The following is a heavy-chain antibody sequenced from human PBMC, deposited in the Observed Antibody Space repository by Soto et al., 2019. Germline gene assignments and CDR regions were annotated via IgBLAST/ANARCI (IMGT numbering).Heavy chain of an antibody. V-gene: IGHV1-69*05. D-gene: IGHD3-10*01. J-gene: IGHJ6*02. CDR3: AAELGFGKLSVV. CDR2: IIPLFGTT. Sequence: GASVKVSCKASGDTFKNCVISWVRQAPGQGLEWMGGIIPLFGTTDFAQRFQGRLTITTDESTTTAYMELSRLRSEDTATYYCAAELGFGKLSVVWGQGTKVTVSS. CDR1: GDTFKNCV.